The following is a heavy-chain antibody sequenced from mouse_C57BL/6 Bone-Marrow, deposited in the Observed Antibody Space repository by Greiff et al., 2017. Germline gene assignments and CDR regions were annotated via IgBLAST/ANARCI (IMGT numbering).Heavy chain of an antibody. J-gene: IGHJ4*01. Sequence: QVQLQQPGAELVMPGASVKLSCKASGYTFTSYWMPWVKQRPGQGLEWIGEIDPSDSYTNYNQKFKGKSTLTVDKSSSTAYMQLSSLTSEDSAVYYCARTYAMDYWGQGTSVTVSS. CDR3: ARTYAMDY. CDR1: GYTFTSYW. V-gene: IGHV1-69*01. CDR2: IDPSDSYT.